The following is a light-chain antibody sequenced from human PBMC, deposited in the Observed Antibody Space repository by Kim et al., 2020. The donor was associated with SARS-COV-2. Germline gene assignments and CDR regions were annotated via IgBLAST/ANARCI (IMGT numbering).Light chain of an antibody. CDR1: QSISNY. J-gene: IGKJ1*01. V-gene: IGKV1-39*01. CDR3: QQSYSIPRT. CDR2: AAS. Sequence: DIQMTQSPSSLSASVGDRVTITCRASQSISNYLNWYQQKPGKAPKLLIYAASSLQSGVPSRFSGSGSGTDFTLTISSLQPGDFASYYCQQSYSIPRTFGQGAQVDIK.